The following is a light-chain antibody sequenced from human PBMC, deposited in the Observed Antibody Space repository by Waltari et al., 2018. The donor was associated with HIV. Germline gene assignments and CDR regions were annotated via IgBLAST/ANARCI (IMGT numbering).Light chain of an antibody. Sequence: QSVLTQPPSASGTPGQRVTISCSGSSYNIGRTSVYWYQQFPGTAPKLLIYRHNQRPSGVPDRFSGSKSGTSASLAISGLRSEDEADYYCAAWDDSLSAWVFGGGTKLTVL. J-gene: IGLJ3*02. CDR1: SYNIGRTS. CDR3: AAWDDSLSAWV. V-gene: IGLV1-47*01. CDR2: RHN.